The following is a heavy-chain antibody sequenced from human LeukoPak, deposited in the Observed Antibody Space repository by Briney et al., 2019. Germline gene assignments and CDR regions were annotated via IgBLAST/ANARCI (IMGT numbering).Heavy chain of an antibody. CDR2: IKQDGNEK. D-gene: IGHD4-17*01. CDR3: AKNTVTTKFMDV. CDR1: GFTFNSHW. Sequence: GGSLRLSCAASGFTFNSHWMTWVRQAPGKGLEWVANIKQDGNEKYYVDSVKGRFTISRDNAKKSLFLQMNSLRDEDTAVYYCAKNTVTTKFMDVWGKGTTVTVSS. J-gene: IGHJ6*03. V-gene: IGHV3-7*01.